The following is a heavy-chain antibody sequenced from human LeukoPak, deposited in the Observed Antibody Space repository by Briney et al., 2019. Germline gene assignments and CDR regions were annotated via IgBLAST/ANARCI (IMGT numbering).Heavy chain of an antibody. J-gene: IGHJ4*02. Sequence: GGSLRLSCAASGFTFSSYWVSWVRQAPGKGLEWVANIKQDGSEKYYVDSVKGRFTISRDNAKNSLYLQMNSLRAEDTAVYYCASSGSYLFFFDYWGQGTLVTVSS. D-gene: IGHD1-26*01. CDR3: ASSGSYLFFFDY. V-gene: IGHV3-7*01. CDR1: GFTFSSYW. CDR2: IKQDGSEK.